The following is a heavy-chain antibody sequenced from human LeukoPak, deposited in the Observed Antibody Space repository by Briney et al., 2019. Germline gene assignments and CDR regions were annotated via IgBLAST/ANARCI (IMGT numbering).Heavy chain of an antibody. Sequence: SETLSLTCTVSGGSISSYCWSWIRQPPGKGLEWIGYIFYSGSTNYNPSLKSRVTISVDTSKNQFSLKLSSVTAADTAVYYCARDKFPLVGATGDDAFDIWGQGTMVTVSS. CDR3: ARDKFPLVGATGDDAFDI. V-gene: IGHV4-59*12. D-gene: IGHD1-26*01. CDR1: GGSISSYC. CDR2: IFYSGST. J-gene: IGHJ3*02.